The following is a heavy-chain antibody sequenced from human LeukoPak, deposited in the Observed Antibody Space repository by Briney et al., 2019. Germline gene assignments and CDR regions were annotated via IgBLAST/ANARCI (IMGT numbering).Heavy chain of an antibody. CDR2: ISSSSSYI. D-gene: IGHD3-22*01. CDR3: ARVSPYYYDSSGRAHAFDI. CDR1: GFTFSNAW. Sequence: GGSLRLSCAASGFTFSNAWMNWVRQAPGKGLEWVSSISSSSSYIYYADSVKGRFTISRDNAKNSLYLQTNSLRAEDTAVYYCARVSPYYYDSSGRAHAFDIWGQGTMVTVSS. J-gene: IGHJ3*02. V-gene: IGHV3-21*01.